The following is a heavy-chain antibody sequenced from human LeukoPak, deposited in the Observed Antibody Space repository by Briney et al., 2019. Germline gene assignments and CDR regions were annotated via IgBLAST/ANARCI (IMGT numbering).Heavy chain of an antibody. CDR1: GFTFSSYG. CDR2: ISSSGSTI. J-gene: IGHJ4*02. V-gene: IGHV3-48*04. CDR3: ARARKNYYGSGSYYPFDY. Sequence: GGSLRLSCAASGFTFSSYGMHWVRQAPGKGLEWVSYISSSGSTIYYADSVKGRFTISRDNAKNSLYLQMNSLRAEDTAVYYCARARKNYYGSGSYYPFDYWGQGTLVTVSS. D-gene: IGHD3-10*01.